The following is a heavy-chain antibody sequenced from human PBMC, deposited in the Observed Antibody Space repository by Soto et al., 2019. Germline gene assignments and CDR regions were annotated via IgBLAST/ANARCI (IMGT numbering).Heavy chain of an antibody. CDR2: ISGRSVI. CDR3: ARDPRALDV. J-gene: IGHJ3*01. CDR1: GFTFSSYS. V-gene: IGHV3-48*01. Sequence: EVQLVESGGGLVQPGGSLRLSCAASGFTFSSYSMNWVRQAPGKGLEWVSYISGRSVIYYADSVRGRFTISRDNAKSSLYLQINSLRAEDTAIYYCARDPRALDVWGQGTMVTVSS.